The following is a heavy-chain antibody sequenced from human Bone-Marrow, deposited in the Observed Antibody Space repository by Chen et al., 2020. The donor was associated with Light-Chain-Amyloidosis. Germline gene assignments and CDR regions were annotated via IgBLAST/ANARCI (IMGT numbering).Heavy chain of an antibody. CDR2: ISGGGGST. CDR1: GFPFSSYA. V-gene: IGHV3-23*01. D-gene: IGHD3-22*01. Sequence: EVQLLESGGGLVQPGGSLRLSCAAPGFPFSSYAMNWVRQAPGKGLEWVSAISGGGGSTYYADSVKGRFTISRDNSKNTLYLQMNSLRAEDTAVYYCAKDRWDYYDSSGYYGYFDYWGQGTLVTVSS. J-gene: IGHJ4*02. CDR3: AKDRWDYYDSSGYYGYFDY.